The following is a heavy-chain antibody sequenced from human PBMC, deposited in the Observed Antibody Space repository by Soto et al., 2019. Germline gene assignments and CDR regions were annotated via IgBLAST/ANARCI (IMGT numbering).Heavy chain of an antibody. D-gene: IGHD6-6*01. CDR1: GYSFISYW. Sequence: GESLKISCKASGYSFISYWIAWVCQMPGKGLEWMGVIYPIDSDARYSPAFQGQVTLSVDKSINTAYLQWNSLKASDTAMYYCARSSKSAPGPYWGQGTLVTVSS. CDR2: IYPIDSDA. V-gene: IGHV5-51*01. CDR3: ARSSKSAPGPY. J-gene: IGHJ4*02.